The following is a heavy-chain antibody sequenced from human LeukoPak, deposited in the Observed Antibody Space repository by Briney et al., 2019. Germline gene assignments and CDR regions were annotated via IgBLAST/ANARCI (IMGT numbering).Heavy chain of an antibody. CDR2: ISDDGYTT. CDR1: GFTFSRSP. V-gene: IGHV3-23*01. D-gene: IGHD5-12*01. CDR3: ARVATLHSFYMDV. J-gene: IGHJ6*03. Sequence: QTGGSLRLSCVASGFTFSRSPMTWVRQGPGKGLEWVSSISDDGYTTYYADSVKGRFTVSRDNSRDTLYVQMNSLRDEDTALYFCARVATLHSFYMDVWGKGTTVTISS.